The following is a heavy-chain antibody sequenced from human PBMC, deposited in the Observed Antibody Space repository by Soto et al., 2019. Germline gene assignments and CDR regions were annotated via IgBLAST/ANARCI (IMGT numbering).Heavy chain of an antibody. CDR2: INPSGGST. D-gene: IGHD2-2*01. V-gene: IGHV1-46*01. J-gene: IGHJ6*02. CDR1: RYTSTSYY. CDR3: ARPGAGYCISTSCSNDYSYGMDV. Sequence: ASVKVSCKASRYTSTSYYMHWVRQAPGQGLEWMGIINPSGGSTSYAQKFQGRVTMTRDTSTSTVYMELSSLRSEDTAVYYCARPGAGYCISTSCSNDYSYGMDVWGQGTTVTVSS.